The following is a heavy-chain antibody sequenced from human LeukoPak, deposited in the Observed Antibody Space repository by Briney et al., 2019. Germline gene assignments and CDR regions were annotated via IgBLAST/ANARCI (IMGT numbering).Heavy chain of an antibody. CDR3: AADFGSYYYDSSGYNYYGMDV. D-gene: IGHD3-22*01. CDR1: GFTFSSHW. Sequence: GGSLRLSCAASGFTFSSHWMTWVRQAPGKGLEWVANIKEDGSKKNYVDSVKGRFTISRDNPKNSLYLQMNSLRAEDTAVYYCAADFGSYYYDSSGYNYYGMDVWGQGTTVTVSS. J-gene: IGHJ6*02. CDR2: IKEDGSKK. V-gene: IGHV3-7*03.